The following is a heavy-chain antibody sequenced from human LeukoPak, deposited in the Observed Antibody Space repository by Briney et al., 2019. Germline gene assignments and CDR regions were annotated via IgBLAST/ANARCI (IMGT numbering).Heavy chain of an antibody. CDR1: GGSISSYY. V-gene: IGHV4-59*01. CDR2: IYYSGST. J-gene: IGHJ5*02. D-gene: IGHD3-10*01. Sequence: SETLSLTCTVSGGSISSYYWSWIRQPPGKGLEWIGYIYYSGSTNYNPSLKSRVTISVDTSKNQFSLKLRSVTAADTAVYYCASMITMVRGAIMFDPWGQGTLVTVSS. CDR3: ASMITMVRGAIMFDP.